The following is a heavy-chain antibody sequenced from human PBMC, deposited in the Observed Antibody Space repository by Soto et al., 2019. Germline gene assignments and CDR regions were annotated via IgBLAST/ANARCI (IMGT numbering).Heavy chain of an antibody. J-gene: IGHJ4*02. V-gene: IGHV4-31*03. CDR2: IYYSGST. D-gene: IGHD3-3*01. CDR1: GGSISSGGYY. Sequence: TSETLSLTCTVSGGSISSGGYYWSWIRQHPGKGLEWIGYIYYSGSTYYNPSLKSRVTISVDTSKNQFSLKLSSVTAADTAVYYCARLGPYYDFWSGYSAANYYFDYWGQGTLVTVSS. CDR3: ARLGPYYDFWSGYSAANYYFDY.